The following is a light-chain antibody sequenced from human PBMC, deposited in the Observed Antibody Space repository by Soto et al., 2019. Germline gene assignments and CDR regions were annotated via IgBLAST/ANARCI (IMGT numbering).Light chain of an antibody. Sequence: NFMLTQPHSVSESPGKTVTISCTRSSGNIASNYVQWYQQRPGSAPTTVIYEDDQRPSGVPDRFSGSIDSSSNSASLTISGLKTEDEADYYCQSYDASNQVFGGGTKPTVL. CDR1: SGNIASNY. CDR3: QSYDASNQV. V-gene: IGLV6-57*04. J-gene: IGLJ3*02. CDR2: EDD.